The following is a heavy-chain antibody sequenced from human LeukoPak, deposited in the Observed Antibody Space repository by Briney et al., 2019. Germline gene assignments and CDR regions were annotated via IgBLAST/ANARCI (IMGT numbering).Heavy chain of an antibody. D-gene: IGHD3-22*01. CDR3: GGHYYDTDY. CDR1: GGSISSYY. V-gene: IGHV4-59*01. Sequence: PSETLSLTCTVSGGSISSYYWSWIRQPPGKGLEWIGYIYYSGSTNYSPSLKSRVTISVDTSKNQFSLKLSSVTAADTAVYYCGGHYYDTDYWGQGTLVTVSS. CDR2: IYYSGST. J-gene: IGHJ4*02.